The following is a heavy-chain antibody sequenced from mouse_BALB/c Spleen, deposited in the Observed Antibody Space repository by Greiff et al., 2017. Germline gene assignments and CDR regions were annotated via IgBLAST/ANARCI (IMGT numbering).Heavy chain of an antibody. CDR1: GYSITSDYA. CDR3: ARGIRTYYFDY. CDR2: ISYSGST. J-gene: IGHJ2*01. V-gene: IGHV3-2*02. Sequence: EVKLVESGPGLVKPSQSLSLTCTVTGYSITSDYAWNWIRQFPGNKLEWMGYISYSGSTSYNPSLKSRISITRDTSKNQFFLQLNSVTTEDTATYYCARGIRTYYFDYWGQGTTLTVSS. D-gene: IGHD2-4*01.